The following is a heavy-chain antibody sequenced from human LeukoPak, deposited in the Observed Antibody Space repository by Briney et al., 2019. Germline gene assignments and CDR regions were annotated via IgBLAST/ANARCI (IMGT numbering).Heavy chain of an antibody. J-gene: IGHJ3*02. Sequence: PRASVKVSCKASGYTFTGYYMHWVRQAPGQGLEWMGWINPNSGGTNYAQKFQGRVTMTRDTSISTVYMGLTRLISDDTAVYYCARVQGYDDDSFVGFSSPDDAFAIWGQGTLVTVSS. CDR2: INPNSGGT. CDR3: ARVQGYDDDSFVGFSSPDDAFAI. D-gene: IGHD3-3*01. CDR1: GYTFTGYY. V-gene: IGHV1-2*02.